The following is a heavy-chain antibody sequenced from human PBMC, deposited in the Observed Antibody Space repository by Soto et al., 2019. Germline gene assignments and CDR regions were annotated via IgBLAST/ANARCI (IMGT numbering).Heavy chain of an antibody. Sequence: PSETLSLTCTVSGGSISSGGYYWSWIRQHPGKGLEWIGYIYYSGSTYYNPSLKSRVTISVDTSKNQFSLKLSSVTAADTAVYYCARATRGLYYYGMDVWGQGTTVTVSS. CDR3: ARATRGLYYYGMDV. D-gene: IGHD3-10*01. J-gene: IGHJ6*02. V-gene: IGHV4-31*03. CDR2: IYYSGST. CDR1: GGSISSGGYY.